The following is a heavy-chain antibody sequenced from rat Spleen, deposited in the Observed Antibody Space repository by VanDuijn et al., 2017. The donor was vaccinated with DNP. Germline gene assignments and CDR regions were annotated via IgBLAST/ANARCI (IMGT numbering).Heavy chain of an antibody. J-gene: IGHJ1*01. CDR3: ARGSTSIYWYFDF. V-gene: IGHV5-25*01. D-gene: IGHD3-1*01. CDR2: ISSTGGST. CDR1: GFTFSNYY. Sequence: EVQLVESGGGLVQPGRSMKLSCAASGFTFSNYYMAWVRQAPTKGLEWVASISSTGGSTSYRDSVKGRFTISRDNADHTLYLQMNSLKSEDTATYYCARGSTSIYWYFDFWGPGTMVTVSS.